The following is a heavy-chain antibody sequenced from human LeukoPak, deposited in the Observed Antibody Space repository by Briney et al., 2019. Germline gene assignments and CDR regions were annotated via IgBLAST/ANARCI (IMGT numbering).Heavy chain of an antibody. CDR3: ARGIRLGYGSGRDWFDP. CDR2: IYTSGST. CDR1: GGSISSYY. Sequence: PSETLSLTCTVSGGSISSYYWSWIRQPAGKGLEWIGRIYTSGSTNYNPSLKSRVTMSVDTSKNQFSLKLNSVTAADTAVYYCARGIRLGYGSGRDWFDPWGQGTLVTVSS. J-gene: IGHJ5*02. D-gene: IGHD3-10*01. V-gene: IGHV4-4*07.